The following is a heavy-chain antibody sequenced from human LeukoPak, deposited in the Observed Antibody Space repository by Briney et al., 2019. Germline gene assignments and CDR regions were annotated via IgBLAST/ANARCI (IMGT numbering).Heavy chain of an antibody. CDR1: GFTFSSYA. Sequence: GGSLRLSCATSGFTFSSYAMSWVRQAPGKGLEWVSTISGGGGSTYYADSVKGRFTISRDNSKNTLYLQVNSLRAEDTAVYYCAKGGKWDVTPFDYWGQGTLVTVSS. V-gene: IGHV3-23*01. J-gene: IGHJ4*02. CDR3: AKGGKWDVTPFDY. CDR2: ISGGGGST. D-gene: IGHD1-26*01.